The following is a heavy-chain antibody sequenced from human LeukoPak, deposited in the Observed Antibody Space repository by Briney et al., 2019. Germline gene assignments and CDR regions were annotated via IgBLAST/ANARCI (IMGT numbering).Heavy chain of an antibody. V-gene: IGHV1-46*01. CDR1: GYTFTSNY. Sequence: ASVKVSCKAFGYTFTSNYMHWVRQAPGQGPEWMGVISPSGGSTTYAQKFQGRVTLTRDMSTSTDYLELSSLRSDDTAVYYCARGGYYDSSGYYNYWGQGTLVTVSS. CDR3: ARGGYYDSSGYYNY. J-gene: IGHJ4*02. D-gene: IGHD3-22*01. CDR2: ISPSGGST.